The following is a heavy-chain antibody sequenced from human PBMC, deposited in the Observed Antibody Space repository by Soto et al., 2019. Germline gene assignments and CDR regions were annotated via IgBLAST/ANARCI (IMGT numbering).Heavy chain of an antibody. CDR2: IYYSGNT. J-gene: IGHJ5*02. V-gene: IGHV4-39*07. CDR3: ARMPRDDSSGYYYYNWFDP. D-gene: IGHD3-22*01. CDR1: SASLSSSTYY. Sequence: PSETLSLTCSVSSASLSSSTYYWSWIRQPPGRGPEWIGNIYYSGNTNYKPSLKSRVSISIDTSRNQFSLKLSSVTAADTAVYYCARMPRDDSSGYYYYNWFDPWGQGTLVTVPQ.